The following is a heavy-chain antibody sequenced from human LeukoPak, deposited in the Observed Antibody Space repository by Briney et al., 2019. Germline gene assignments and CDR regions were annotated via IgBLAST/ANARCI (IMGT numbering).Heavy chain of an antibody. CDR3: ARVGGAGTYYDYYYMDV. J-gene: IGHJ6*03. V-gene: IGHV4-39*07. CDR1: GGYISRSSYY. Sequence: PSETLSLTCTVSGGYISRSSYYWGWLRQPPGKGLERSGSIYYSESPYCNPSLKIRVPMSVDTSKNQFSLKLRSVTPADTAVYYCARVGGAGTYYDYYYMDVWGKGTTVTVSS. D-gene: IGHD6-19*01. CDR2: IYYSESP.